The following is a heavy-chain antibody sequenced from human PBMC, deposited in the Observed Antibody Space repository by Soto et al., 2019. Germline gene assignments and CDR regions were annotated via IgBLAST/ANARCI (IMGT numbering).Heavy chain of an antibody. CDR1: GFSFSISW. V-gene: IGHV3-15*01. J-gene: IGHJ4*02. Sequence: LRLSCAASGFSFSISWMSWVRQAPGKGLEGVGRIKDKTDCGTTDYAEPVKGRFTISRDESETTLYLQMNSLKTEDTAGYYCTSAGAIDYCGQGPLVAVSS. CDR2: IKDKTDCGTT. CDR3: TSAGAIDY.